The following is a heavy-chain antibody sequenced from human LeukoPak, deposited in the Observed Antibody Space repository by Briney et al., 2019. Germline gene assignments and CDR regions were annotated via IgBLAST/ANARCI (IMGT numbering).Heavy chain of an antibody. CDR3: ARDAQRGFDYSNSLES. Sequence: GGSLRLSCAASGFTFSHHGMHWVRQAPGKGLEWVAVIWNDGSDKYYADSVKGRFTISRDNSKNTVYLQMNSLRVEDTAVYDCARDAQRGFDYSNSLESWGQGALVTVSS. CDR1: GFTFSHHG. CDR2: IWNDGSDK. V-gene: IGHV3-33*01. J-gene: IGHJ4*02. D-gene: IGHD4-11*01.